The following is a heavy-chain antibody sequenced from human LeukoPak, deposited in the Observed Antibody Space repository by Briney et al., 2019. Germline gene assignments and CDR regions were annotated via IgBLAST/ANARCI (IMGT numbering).Heavy chain of an antibody. D-gene: IGHD2-15*01. J-gene: IGHJ6*03. CDR1: GGSFSGYY. CDR2: INHSGST. Sequence: SETLSLTCAVYGGSFSGYYWSWIRQPPGKGLEWIGEINHSGSTNYNPSLKSRVTISVDTSKNQFSLKLSSVTAADTAVYHCARGRGYCSGGSCYGYYYYYMAVWGKGTTVTVAS. V-gene: IGHV4-34*01. CDR3: ARGRGYCSGGSCYGYYYYYMAV.